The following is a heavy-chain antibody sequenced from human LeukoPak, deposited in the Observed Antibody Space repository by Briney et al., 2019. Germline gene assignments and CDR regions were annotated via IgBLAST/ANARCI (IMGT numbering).Heavy chain of an antibody. Sequence: PGGSLRLSCAASGFTFSSYSMNWVRQAPGKGLEWVSYISSSISTTDYTDSVRGRFTISRDNAENSLYLQMNSLREEDTAVYYCARSNSFDYWGQGTLVTVSS. CDR2: ISSSISTT. J-gene: IGHJ4*02. CDR3: ARSNSFDY. D-gene: IGHD2-21*01. V-gene: IGHV3-48*02. CDR1: GFTFSSYS.